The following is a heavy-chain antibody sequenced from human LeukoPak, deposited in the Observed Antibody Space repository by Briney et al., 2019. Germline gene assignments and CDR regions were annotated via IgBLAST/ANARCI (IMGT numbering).Heavy chain of an antibody. Sequence: GGSLRLSCAASGLAFSTYAMSWVRQAPGKGLEWVSAISSSGGRTYYAGSVKGRFTVSRDNSDNTLCLQMNSLRAEDTAVYYCAKVLQFNYNGMDVWGQGSTVTVSS. CDR1: GLAFSTYA. J-gene: IGHJ6*02. V-gene: IGHV3-23*01. D-gene: IGHD1-1*01. CDR2: ISSSGGRT. CDR3: AKVLQFNYNGMDV.